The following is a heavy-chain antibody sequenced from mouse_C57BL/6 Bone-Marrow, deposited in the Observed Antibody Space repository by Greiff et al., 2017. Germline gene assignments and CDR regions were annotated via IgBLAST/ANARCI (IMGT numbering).Heavy chain of an antibody. CDR1: GYPFTSDW. CDR3: SRRGYYGFAY. J-gene: IGHJ3*01. CDR2: IDPSDSYT. Sequence: QVQLQPPGAALVMPGASVKLSCKASGYPFTSDWMHWVKQRPGQGLEWIGEIDPSDSYTNYNQKFKGKSTLTVDKSSSTAYMQLSSLTSADSAVYYCSRRGYYGFAYWGQGTLVTVSA. D-gene: IGHD1-1*01. V-gene: IGHV1-69*01.